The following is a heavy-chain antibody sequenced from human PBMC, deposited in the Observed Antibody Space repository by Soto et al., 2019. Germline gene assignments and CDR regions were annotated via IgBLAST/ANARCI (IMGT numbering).Heavy chain of an antibody. CDR1: GFTFSSYS. CDR2: ISSSSSTI. J-gene: IGHJ4*02. D-gene: IGHD6-13*01. Sequence: GGSLRLSCAASGFTFSSYSMNWVRQAPGKGLEWVSYISSSSSTIYYADSVKGRFTISRDNAKNSLYLQMNSLRAEDTAVYYCARNRAAAGTVVDYWGQGTLVTVSS. V-gene: IGHV3-48*01. CDR3: ARNRAAAGTVVDY.